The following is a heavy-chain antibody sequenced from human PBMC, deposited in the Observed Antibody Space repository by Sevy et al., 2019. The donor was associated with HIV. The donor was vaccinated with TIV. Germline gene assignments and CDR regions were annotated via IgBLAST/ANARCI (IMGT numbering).Heavy chain of an antibody. V-gene: IGHV1-46*03. Sequence: ASLKVSCKASGYTFTSYYMHWVRQAPGQGLEWMGIINPSGGSTSYAQKFQGRVTMTRDTSTSTVYMEQSSLRSEDTAVYYCARVLLGHDAFDIWGQGTMVTVSS. J-gene: IGHJ3*02. D-gene: IGHD2-15*01. CDR3: ARVLLGHDAFDI. CDR1: GYTFTSYY. CDR2: INPSGGST.